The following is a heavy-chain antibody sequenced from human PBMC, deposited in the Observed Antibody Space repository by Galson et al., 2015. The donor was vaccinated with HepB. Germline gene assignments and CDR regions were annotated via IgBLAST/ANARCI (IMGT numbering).Heavy chain of an antibody. CDR3: ARDYVWGSPEPDY. Sequence: SLRLSCAVSGFTFSSYWMSWVRQAPGKGLEWLGNIKQDGSEKNYVDSVKGRFTFSRDNAKNSLYLQMNSLRAEDTAVYYCARDYVWGSPEPDYWGQGTLVTVSS. J-gene: IGHJ4*02. CDR1: GFTFSSYW. D-gene: IGHD3-16*01. V-gene: IGHV3-7*03. CDR2: IKQDGSEK.